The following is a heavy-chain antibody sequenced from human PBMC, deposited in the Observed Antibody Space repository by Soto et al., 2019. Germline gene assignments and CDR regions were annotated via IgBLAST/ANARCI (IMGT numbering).Heavy chain of an antibody. Sequence: QLQLQESGSGLVKPSQTLSLTCAVSGGSISSGGYSWSWIRQPPGKGLEWIGYIYHGGSTYYNLSLKSRVTISVDRSKNQFSLKLSSVTAADTAVYYCARGYYYGSGSHPLDYWGQGTLVTVSS. J-gene: IGHJ4*02. CDR3: ARGYYYGSGSHPLDY. D-gene: IGHD3-10*01. CDR1: GGSISSGGYS. V-gene: IGHV4-30-2*01. CDR2: IYHGGST.